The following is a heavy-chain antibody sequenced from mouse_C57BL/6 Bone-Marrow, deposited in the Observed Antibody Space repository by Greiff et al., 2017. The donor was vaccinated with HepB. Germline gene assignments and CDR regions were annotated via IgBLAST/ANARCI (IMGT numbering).Heavy chain of an antibody. Sequence: QVQLQQPGAELVRPGSSVKLSCKASGYTFTSYWMDWVKQRPGQGLEWIGNIYPSDSETHYNQKFKDKATLTVDKSSSTAYMQLSSLTSEDSAVYYCARGLWLRRPKDYWGQGTLVTVSA. CDR1: GYTFTSYW. J-gene: IGHJ3*01. CDR2: IYPSDSET. CDR3: ARGLWLRRPKDY. V-gene: IGHV1-61*01. D-gene: IGHD2-2*01.